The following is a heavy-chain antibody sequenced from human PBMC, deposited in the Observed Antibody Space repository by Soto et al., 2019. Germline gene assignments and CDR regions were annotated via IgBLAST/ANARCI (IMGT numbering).Heavy chain of an antibody. V-gene: IGHV4-34*01. CDR1: GGSFSGYY. Sequence: SETLSLTCAVYGGSFSGYYWSWIRQPPGKGLEWIGDIYNSETTNYNPSLKSRFTISVDTSKNQFSLKLRSVTAADTAVYYCARHLGEGYFDYWGQGTLVTVSS. CDR3: ARHLGEGYFDY. CDR2: IYNSETT. J-gene: IGHJ4*02.